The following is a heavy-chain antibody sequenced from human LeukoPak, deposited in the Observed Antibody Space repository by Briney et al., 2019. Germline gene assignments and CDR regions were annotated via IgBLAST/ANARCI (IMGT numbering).Heavy chain of an antibody. CDR3: ARVEPSGSYHLDY. Sequence: GGSLRLSCAASGFTFSSDWMSWGRQAPGKGLEWVSVIYSGGSTYYADSVKGRFTISRDNSKNTLYLQMNSLRAEDTAVYYCARVEPSGSYHLDYWGQGTLVTVSS. D-gene: IGHD1-26*01. V-gene: IGHV3-53*01. J-gene: IGHJ4*02. CDR1: GFTFSSDW. CDR2: IYSGGST.